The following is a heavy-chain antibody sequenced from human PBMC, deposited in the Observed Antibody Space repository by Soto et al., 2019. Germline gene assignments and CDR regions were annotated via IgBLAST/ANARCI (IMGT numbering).Heavy chain of an antibody. V-gene: IGHV3-48*01. CDR2: ISSSSTI. J-gene: IGHJ6*03. Sequence: GGSLRLSCAASGFTFSSYSMNWVRQAPGKGLEWVSYISSSSTIYYADSVKGRFTISRDNAKNSLYLQMNSLRAEDTAVYYCARVRITMVRGVIAPYYMDVWGKGTTVTVSS. D-gene: IGHD3-10*01. CDR3: ARVRITMVRGVIAPYYMDV. CDR1: GFTFSSYS.